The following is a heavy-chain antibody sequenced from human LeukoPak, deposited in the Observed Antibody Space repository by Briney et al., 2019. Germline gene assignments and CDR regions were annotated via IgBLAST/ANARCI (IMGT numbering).Heavy chain of an antibody. D-gene: IGHD5-12*01. CDR1: GFTFSSYG. Sequence: PGGSLRLSCAASGFTFSSYGMHWVRQAPGKGLEWVAVISYDGSNKYYADSVKGRFTISRDNSKNTLYLQMNSLRAEDTAVYYCAKARGAYSGYVDYWGQGTLVTVSS. J-gene: IGHJ4*02. CDR2: ISYDGSNK. V-gene: IGHV3-30*18. CDR3: AKARGAYSGYVDY.